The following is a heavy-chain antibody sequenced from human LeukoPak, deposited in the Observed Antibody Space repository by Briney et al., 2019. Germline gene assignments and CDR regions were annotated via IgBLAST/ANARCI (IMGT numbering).Heavy chain of an antibody. Sequence: GRSLRLSCAASGFTFSSYAMHWVRQAPGKGLEWVAVISYDGSNKYYADSVKGRFTISRDNSKNTLYLQMNSLRAEDTAVYYCAKDLERHIVVVTASAVDYWGQGTLVTVSS. CDR3: AKDLERHIVVVTASAVDY. CDR2: ISYDGSNK. D-gene: IGHD2-21*02. J-gene: IGHJ4*02. V-gene: IGHV3-30*04. CDR1: GFTFSSYA.